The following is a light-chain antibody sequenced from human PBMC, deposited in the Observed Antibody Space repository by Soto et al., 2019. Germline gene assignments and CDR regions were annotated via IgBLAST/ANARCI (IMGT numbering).Light chain of an antibody. V-gene: IGKV3-11*01. CDR2: DAS. Sequence: EIVLTQSPATLSLSPGERATLSCRASQSVGSYLAWYQHKPGQAPRLLIYDASIRATGIPARFSGSGSGTDFTLTISSLEPEDFAVYYGQQRSNWPPLTFGGGTKVEIK. CDR3: QQRSNWPPLT. J-gene: IGKJ4*01. CDR1: QSVGSY.